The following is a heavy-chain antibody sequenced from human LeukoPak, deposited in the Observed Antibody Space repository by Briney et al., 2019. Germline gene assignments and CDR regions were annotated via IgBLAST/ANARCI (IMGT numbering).Heavy chain of an antibody. Sequence: GGSLRLSCAASGFTFSSYSMNWVRQAPGKGLEWVSSISSSSSYTYYADSVKGRFTISRDNAKNSLYLQMNSLRAEDTAVYYCAREGGRFGRVVPAAHFDYWGQGTLVTASS. J-gene: IGHJ4*02. CDR2: ISSSSSYT. V-gene: IGHV3-21*04. CDR1: GFTFSSYS. CDR3: AREGGRFGRVVPAAHFDY. D-gene: IGHD2-2*01.